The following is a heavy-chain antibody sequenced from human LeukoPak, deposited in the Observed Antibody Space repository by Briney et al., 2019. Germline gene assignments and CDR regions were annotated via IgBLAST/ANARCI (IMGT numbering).Heavy chain of an antibody. V-gene: IGHV4-39*01. CDR3: ASPWSGSYFEFDY. D-gene: IGHD1-26*01. Sequence: SETLSLTCTVSGGSISSSSYYWGWIRQPPGKGLEWIGSIYYSGSTYYNPSLKSRVTISVDTSKNQFSLKLSSVTAADTAVYYCASPWSGSYFEFDYWGQGTLVTVSS. CDR2: IYYSGST. CDR1: GGSISSSSYY. J-gene: IGHJ4*02.